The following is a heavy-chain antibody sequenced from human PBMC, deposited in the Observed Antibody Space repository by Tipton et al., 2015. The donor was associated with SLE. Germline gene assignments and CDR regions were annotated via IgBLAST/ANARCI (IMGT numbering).Heavy chain of an antibody. CDR2: IYYSGST. V-gene: IGHV4-59*01. CDR1: GGSISSYY. Sequence: LRFSCTVSGGSISSYYWSWIRQPPGKGLEWIGYIYYSGSTNYNPSLKSRVTISVDTSKNQFSLKLSSVTAADTAVYYCARGTVYPIFGYMDVWGKGTTVTVSS. CDR3: ARGTVYPIFGYMDV. D-gene: IGHD3-3*01. J-gene: IGHJ6*03.